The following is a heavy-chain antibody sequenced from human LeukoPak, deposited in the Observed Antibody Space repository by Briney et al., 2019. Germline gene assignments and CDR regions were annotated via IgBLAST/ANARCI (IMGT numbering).Heavy chain of an antibody. CDR1: GFTFSSYW. D-gene: IGHD3-3*01. Sequence: GGSLRLSCAASGFTFSSYWMSWVRQAPGKGLEWVANIKHDGSEKYYVDSVKGRFTISRDNARNSLYLQMNSLRAEDTAVYYCARAYYDFWSGSRGYWGQGTLVTVSS. CDR3: ARAYYDFWSGSRGY. J-gene: IGHJ4*02. CDR2: IKHDGSEK. V-gene: IGHV3-7*01.